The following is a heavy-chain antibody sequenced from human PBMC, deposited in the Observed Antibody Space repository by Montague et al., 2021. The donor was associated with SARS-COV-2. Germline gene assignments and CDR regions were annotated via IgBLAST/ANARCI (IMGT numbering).Heavy chain of an antibody. V-gene: IGHV4-61*01. CDR1: GDSVISDKYY. CDR3: VKGSGYP. J-gene: IGHJ5*02. D-gene: IGHD3-22*01. Sequence: SGTLSLTCTVTGDSVISDKYYWSWIRQPPGKGLEWIGFIYDSGSTSYNPSLHSRVTITIDTSKNQFSLNLMSVTPADTAVYYCVKGSGYPWGQGTLVTVSS. CDR2: IYDSGST.